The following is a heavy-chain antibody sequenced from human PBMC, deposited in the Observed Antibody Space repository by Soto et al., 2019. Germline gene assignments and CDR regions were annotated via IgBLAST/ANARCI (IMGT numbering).Heavy chain of an antibody. D-gene: IGHD2-8*01. CDR1: VYSISTRYY. J-gene: IGHJ6*01. CDR3: ERYTNDSYSGMDV. Sequence: SEPPCVTCVMSVYSISTRYYWRWIRQSPGKGLEWIGNIYHSGSTYYNPSLRSRVTSFLDTSKNHFSLRLSFVTGADAALYYCERYTNDSYSGMDVWGQGTPVTVSS. V-gene: IGHV4-38-2*01. CDR2: IYHSGST.